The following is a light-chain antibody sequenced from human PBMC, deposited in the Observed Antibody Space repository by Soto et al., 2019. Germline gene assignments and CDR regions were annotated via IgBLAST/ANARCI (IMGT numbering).Light chain of an antibody. CDR3: LQHNTYPIT. V-gene: IGKV1-5*01. Sequence: DIEMSHSPSSRSASVVDIVTIACRASQSLNRWLAWYQQKPGKAPKRLIYAASSLQSGVPSRFSGSGSGTEFTLTISSLQPEDFATYYCLQHNTYPITFGQGTRLEIK. CDR1: QSLNRW. J-gene: IGKJ5*01. CDR2: AAS.